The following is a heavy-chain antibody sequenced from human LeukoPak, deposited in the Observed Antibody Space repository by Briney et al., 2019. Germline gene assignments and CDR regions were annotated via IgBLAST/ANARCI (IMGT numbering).Heavy chain of an antibody. CDR2: MSSGGSF. V-gene: IGHV4-39*07. D-gene: IGHD6-6*01. Sequence: PSETLSLTCIVSGVSIRSGDYYWGWIRQPPGKSLEWIGCMSSGGSFFYNPSLENRVTITVDTSKNQFSLKLSSVTAADTAVYYCARDASSSSGDYWGQGTLVTVSS. CDR3: ARDASSSSGDY. CDR1: GVSIRSGDYY. J-gene: IGHJ4*02.